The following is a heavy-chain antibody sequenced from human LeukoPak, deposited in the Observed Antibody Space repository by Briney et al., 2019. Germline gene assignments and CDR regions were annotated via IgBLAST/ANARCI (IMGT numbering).Heavy chain of an antibody. V-gene: IGHV4-59*01. CDR2: IYYSGST. J-gene: IGHJ3*02. CDR3: ARGGDACDI. Sequence: SETLSLTCTVSGGSISSYYWSWIRPPPGEGQEWIGYIYYSGSTNYNPSLKSRVTISVDPSKNQFSLKLSSVTAADTAVYYCARGGDACDIWGQGTMVTVSS. CDR1: GGSISSYY.